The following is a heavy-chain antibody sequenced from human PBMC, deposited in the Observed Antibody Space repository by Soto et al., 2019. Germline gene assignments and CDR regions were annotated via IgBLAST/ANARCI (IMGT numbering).Heavy chain of an antibody. J-gene: IGHJ4*02. V-gene: IGHV3-23*01. CDR3: AKILGYDSSGYYYGIDY. CDR1: GFTFSSYA. CDR2: ISGSGGST. Sequence: GSLRLSCAASGFTFSSYAMSWVRQAPGKGLEWVSAISGSGGSTYYADSVKGRFTISRDNSKNTLYLQMNSLRAEDTAVYYCAKILGYDSSGYYYGIDYWGQGTLVTVSS. D-gene: IGHD3-22*01.